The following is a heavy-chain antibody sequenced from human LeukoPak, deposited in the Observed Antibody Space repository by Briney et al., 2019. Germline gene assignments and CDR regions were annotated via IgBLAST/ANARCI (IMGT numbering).Heavy chain of an antibody. D-gene: IGHD2-2*01. J-gene: IGHJ4*02. Sequence: GGSLRLSCAASGFTFSSYGMHWVRQAPGKGLEWVAVIWYDGSNKYYADSVKGRFTISRDNSKNTLYLQMNSLRAEDTAVYYCARDRDCSSTSRYAAGVFDYWGQGTLVTVSS. CDR2: IWYDGSNK. V-gene: IGHV3-33*01. CDR1: GFTFSSYG. CDR3: ARDRDCSSTSRYAAGVFDY.